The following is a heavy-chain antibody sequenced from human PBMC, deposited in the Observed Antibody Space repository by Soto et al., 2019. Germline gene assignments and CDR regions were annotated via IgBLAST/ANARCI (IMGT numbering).Heavy chain of an antibody. J-gene: IGHJ4*02. V-gene: IGHV3-30-3*01. Sequence: GGSLRLSCAASGFTFSTYAMHWVRQAPGKGLEWVAVISYDGSNKYYADSVKGRFTISRDNSKNTLYLQMNSLRAEDTAVYYCARAGGVSSPGDYWGQGTLVTVSS. CDR3: ARAGGVSSPGDY. CDR1: GFTFSTYA. D-gene: IGHD2-8*02. CDR2: ISYDGSNK.